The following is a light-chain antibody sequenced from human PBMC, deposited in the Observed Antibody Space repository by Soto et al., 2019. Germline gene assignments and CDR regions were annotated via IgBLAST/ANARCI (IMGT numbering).Light chain of an antibody. Sequence: DIQMTQSPSSLSASVGDRVTITCRASQSISSYLNWFQQKPGKAPKLLIYAASSLQSGVPSRFSGSGSGTDFTLTSSSLQPADFATYYCQHSYSTRWTFGQGTKVEIK. V-gene: IGKV1-39*01. J-gene: IGKJ1*01. CDR2: AAS. CDR1: QSISSY. CDR3: QHSYSTRWT.